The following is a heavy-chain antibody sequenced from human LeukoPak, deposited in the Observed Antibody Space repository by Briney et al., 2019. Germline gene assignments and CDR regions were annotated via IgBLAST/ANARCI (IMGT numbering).Heavy chain of an antibody. Sequence: SVKVSCKASGGTFSSYAISWVRQAPGQGLEWMGGIIPIFYTAKYAQKFQGRVTITADESTSTAYMELNSLRSEDTAVYYCATPGPYYDTSDYYLRFDYWGQGTLVTVSS. D-gene: IGHD3-22*01. CDR3: ATPGPYYDTSDYYLRFDY. CDR1: GGTFSSYA. J-gene: IGHJ4*02. CDR2: IIPIFYTA. V-gene: IGHV1-69*13.